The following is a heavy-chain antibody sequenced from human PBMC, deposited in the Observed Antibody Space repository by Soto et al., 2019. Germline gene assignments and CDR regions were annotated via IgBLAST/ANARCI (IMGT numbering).Heavy chain of an antibody. CDR2: IKQDGSEK. CDR1: GFTFSSYW. J-gene: IGHJ6*01. D-gene: IGHD3-3*01. V-gene: IGHV3-7*01. CDR3: ARGGGITIFGVVIKNYYYYGMDV. Sequence: GGSLRLSCAASGFTFSSYWMSWVRQAPGKGLEWVANIKQDGSEKYYVDSVKGRFTISRDNAKNSLYLQMNSLRAEDTAVYYCARGGGITIFGVVIKNYYYYGMDVWGQGTTVTVSS.